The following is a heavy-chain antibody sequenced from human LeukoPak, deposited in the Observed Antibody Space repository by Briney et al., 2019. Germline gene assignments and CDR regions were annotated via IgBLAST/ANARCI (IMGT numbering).Heavy chain of an antibody. V-gene: IGHV3-21*01. CDR2: ISSRSSSM. CDR3: ARDGHGYGMLV. CDR1: GFTFSVYS. J-gene: IGHJ6*02. Sequence: GGSLRLSCAASGFTFSVYSMNWVRQAPGKGLEWVSYISSRSSSMYYADSVKGRFTISRDHARNSLYLQMSSLRAEDTAVYYCARDGHGYGMLVWGQGTTVTVSS.